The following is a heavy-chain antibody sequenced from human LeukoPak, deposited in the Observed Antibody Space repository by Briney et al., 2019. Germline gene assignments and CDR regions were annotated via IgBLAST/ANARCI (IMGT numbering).Heavy chain of an antibody. CDR3: AREENSYGLDY. J-gene: IGHJ4*02. CDR1: GFTFSSYS. Sequence: PGGSLRLSCVASGFTFSSYSMNWVRQAPGKGLEWVSYISSSSRTIYYADSVKGRFTISRDNAKNSLFLQMNSLRAEDSAVYYCAREENSYGLDYWGQGTLVTVSS. D-gene: IGHD5-18*01. CDR2: ISSSSRTI. V-gene: IGHV3-48*01.